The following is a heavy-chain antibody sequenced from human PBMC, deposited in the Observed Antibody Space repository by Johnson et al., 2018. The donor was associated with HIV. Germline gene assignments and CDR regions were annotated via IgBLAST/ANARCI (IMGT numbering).Heavy chain of an antibody. CDR3: ASSLHYYDSSGYRGAFDI. V-gene: IGHV3-30*04. J-gene: IGHJ3*02. CDR1: GFTFSSYA. CDR2: ISYDGSNN. D-gene: IGHD3-22*01. Sequence: QVQLVESGGGVVRPGGSLRLSCAASGFTFSSYAMHWVRQAPGKGLEWVAVISYDGSNNYYADSVKGRFTISRANSKTTLYLQLNSLRAEDTALYYCASSLHYYDSSGYRGAFDIWGQGTIVTVSS.